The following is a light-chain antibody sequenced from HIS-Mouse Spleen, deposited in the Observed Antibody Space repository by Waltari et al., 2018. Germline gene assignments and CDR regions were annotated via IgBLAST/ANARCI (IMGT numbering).Light chain of an antibody. CDR1: DIGSKS. V-gene: IGLV3-21*02. J-gene: IGLJ1*01. CDR3: QVWDSSSDHYV. CDR2: DDS. Sequence: SYVLTQPPSVSVAPGQTARITCGGNDIGSKSVHWYQRKPGQAPALVVYDDSDRPSGIPERFPGSNSGNTATLTISRVEAGDEADYYCQVWDSSSDHYVFGTWTKVTVL.